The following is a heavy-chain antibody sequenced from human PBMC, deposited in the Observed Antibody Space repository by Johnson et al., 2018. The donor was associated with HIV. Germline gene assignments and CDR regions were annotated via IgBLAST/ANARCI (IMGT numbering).Heavy chain of an antibody. Sequence: VQLVESGGGLVQPGGSLKLSCAASGFTFSGSDMHWVRQASGKGLEWVSLIYSGDSTYYADSVKGRFTISRDNSKNTLYLQMNSLRAEDTAVYYCARALEGDAFDIWGQGTMVTVSS. J-gene: IGHJ3*02. V-gene: IGHV3-66*01. D-gene: IGHD5-24*01. CDR3: ARALEGDAFDI. CDR2: IYSGDST. CDR1: GFTFSGSD.